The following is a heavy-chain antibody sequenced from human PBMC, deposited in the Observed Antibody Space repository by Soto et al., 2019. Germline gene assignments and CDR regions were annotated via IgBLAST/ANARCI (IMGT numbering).Heavy chain of an antibody. D-gene: IGHD6-19*01. CDR2: ISYDGNNE. CDR3: VNSGYSNGPTLVLQH. Sequence: QVQLVESGGGVVQPGRSLRLSCAASGFTFSSYGMHWVRQAPGKGLEWVAVISYDGNNEYYADSVKGRFTISRDNSKNTLYLQMNSLRAEDTAVYYCVNSGYSNGPTLVLQHWGQGTLVTVSS. V-gene: IGHV3-30*18. J-gene: IGHJ1*01. CDR1: GFTFSSYG.